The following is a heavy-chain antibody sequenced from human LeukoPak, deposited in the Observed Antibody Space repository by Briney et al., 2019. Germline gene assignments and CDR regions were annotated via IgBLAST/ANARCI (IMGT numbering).Heavy chain of an antibody. CDR2: INPKSGDT. D-gene: IGHD1-26*01. Sequence: ASVKVSCKASGYTFTGYYMHWVRQAPGQGLEWMGCINPKSGDTNYVQSFQGRVTMSRDTSISTAYMDLSMLRSDDTAVYYCARSRVGAPSDYWGQGSLVSVSS. CDR3: ARSRVGAPSDY. J-gene: IGHJ4*02. V-gene: IGHV1-2*02. CDR1: GYTFTGYY.